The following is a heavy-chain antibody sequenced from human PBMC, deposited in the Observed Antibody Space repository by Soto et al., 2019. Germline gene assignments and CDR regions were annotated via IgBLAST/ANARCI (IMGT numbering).Heavy chain of an antibody. CDR1: GTSVSSSSYY. V-gene: IGHV4-39*01. CDR2: IYYSGNT. J-gene: IGHJ6*02. D-gene: IGHD1-26*01. CDR3: ASRRDVGSYLGDYYCGMDV. Sequence: PSETLSLTCTVTGTSVSSSSYYWGWIRQPPGKGPEWIGSIYYSGNTYYNSSLKSRVTISVDTSKNQFSLKLNSMTAADTAVYYCASRRDVGSYLGDYYCGMDVWGQGTTVTVSS.